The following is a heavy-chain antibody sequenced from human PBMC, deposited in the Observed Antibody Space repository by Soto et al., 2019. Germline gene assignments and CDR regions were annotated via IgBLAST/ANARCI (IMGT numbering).Heavy chain of an antibody. CDR2: ISGSGGNT. CDR1: GFTFSSYA. D-gene: IGHD3-22*01. Sequence: GGSLRLSCAASGFTFSSYAMTWVRQAPGKGLEWVSTISGSGGNTYYADSVKGRFTISRDNSKNTLNLQMNSLKAEDTAIYYCARDDDGSAYYPLLWYWGQGTLVTVSS. CDR3: ARDDDGSAYYPLLWY. J-gene: IGHJ4*02. V-gene: IGHV3-23*01.